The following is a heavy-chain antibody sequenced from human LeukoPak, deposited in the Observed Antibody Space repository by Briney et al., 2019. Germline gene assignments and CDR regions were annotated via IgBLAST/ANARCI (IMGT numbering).Heavy chain of an antibody. V-gene: IGHV4-34*01. Sequence: SETLSLTCAVYGASFSGYYWSWIRQPPGKGLEWIGEINHSGSTNYNPSLKSRVTISVDTSKNQFSLKLSSVTAADTAVYYCASCLSYSYDSSGHQVRDAFDIWGQGTMVTVSS. CDR2: INHSGST. J-gene: IGHJ3*02. CDR3: ASCLSYSYDSSGHQVRDAFDI. D-gene: IGHD3-22*01. CDR1: GASFSGYY.